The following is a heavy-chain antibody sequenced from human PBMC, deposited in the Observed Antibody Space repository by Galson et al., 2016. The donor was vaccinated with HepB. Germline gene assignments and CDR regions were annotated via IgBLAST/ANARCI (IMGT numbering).Heavy chain of an antibody. Sequence: SLRLSCAASGFTFNTYAMTWVRQAPGKGLEWVSSISSSDGRTWYAGSVMGRFTISTDNSKTTLYVQMNSLRVDDSAIYYCAKSQFALPDSGWFNAFDLWGQGTMVTVSS. CDR3: AKSQFALPDSGWFNAFDL. D-gene: IGHD6-19*01. CDR2: ISSSDGRT. CDR1: GFTFNTYA. J-gene: IGHJ3*01. V-gene: IGHV3-23*01.